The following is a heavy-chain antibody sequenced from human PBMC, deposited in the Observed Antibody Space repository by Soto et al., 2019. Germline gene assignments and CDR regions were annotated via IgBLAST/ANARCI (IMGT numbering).Heavy chain of an antibody. CDR2: IIPIFGTA. CDR3: ARTNPDMVTGWFDP. V-gene: IGHV1-69*12. D-gene: IGHD5-18*01. Sequence: QVQLVQSGAEVKKPGSSVKVSCKASGGTFSSYAISWVRQAPGHGLEWMGGIIPIFGTANYAQKFQGRVMITADESTSTAYMELSGLRSADTAGYYWARTNPDMVTGWFDPWGQGTLVTVSS. J-gene: IGHJ5*02. CDR1: GGTFSSYA.